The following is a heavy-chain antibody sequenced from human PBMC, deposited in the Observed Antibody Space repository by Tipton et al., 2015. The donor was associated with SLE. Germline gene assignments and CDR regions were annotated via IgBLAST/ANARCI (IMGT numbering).Heavy chain of an antibody. Sequence: LRLSCTVSGGSISSYYWSWIRQPPGKGLEWIGYIYYSGSTNYNPSLKSRVTISVDTSKNQFSLKLSSVTAADTAVYYCAREPIAAAGKRNWYFDLWGRGTLVTVSS. CDR2: IYYSGST. J-gene: IGHJ2*01. D-gene: IGHD6-13*01. CDR3: AREPIAAAGKRNWYFDL. CDR1: GGSISSYY. V-gene: IGHV4-59*01.